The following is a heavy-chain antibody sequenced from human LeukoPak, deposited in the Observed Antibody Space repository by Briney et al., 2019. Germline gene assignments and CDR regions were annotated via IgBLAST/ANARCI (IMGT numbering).Heavy chain of an antibody. CDR2: MYTSGNT. CDR3: ARARESYYFDY. D-gene: IGHD3-10*01. J-gene: IGHJ4*02. CDR1: GDSISTYY. V-gene: IGHV4-4*07. Sequence: PSETLSLTCTVSGDSISTYYWSWIRQPAGKGLEWIGRMYTSGNTNYNPSLKSRVTMSVDTSKNHFSLKLSSLPAADTAVYYCARARESYYFDYWGQGTLVTVSS.